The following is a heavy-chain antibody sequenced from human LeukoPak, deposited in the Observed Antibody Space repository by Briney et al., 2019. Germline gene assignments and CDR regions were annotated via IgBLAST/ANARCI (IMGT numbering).Heavy chain of an antibody. CDR3: ARGNYDGAGY. D-gene: IGHD3-10*01. CDR2: IKPDGSEK. Sequence: PGGSLRLSCAASGLRFSNSWMNWVRQAPGKGLEWVASIKPDGSEKYYVDSVKGRFAISRDNAKNSLFLQMNSLRVGDTAVYYCARGNYDGAGYWGQGTLVIVSS. J-gene: IGHJ4*02. CDR1: GLRFSNSW. V-gene: IGHV3-7*01.